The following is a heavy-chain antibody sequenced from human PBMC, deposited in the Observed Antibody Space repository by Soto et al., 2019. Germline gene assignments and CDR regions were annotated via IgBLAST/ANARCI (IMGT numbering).Heavy chain of an antibody. Sequence: EVQLLESGGDLAQPGGSLRLSCAASGFTFSDYAMTWVRQAPGKGLEWVSAISGSGGNTYYADSVKGRFTISRDNSRNTLYLEMNSLRAEDTAVYYFGKDRYGQVADYVDYWGLGTLVTVSS. V-gene: IGHV3-23*01. CDR3: GKDRYGQVADYVDY. D-gene: IGHD6-19*01. J-gene: IGHJ4*02. CDR2: ISGSGGNT. CDR1: GFTFSDYA.